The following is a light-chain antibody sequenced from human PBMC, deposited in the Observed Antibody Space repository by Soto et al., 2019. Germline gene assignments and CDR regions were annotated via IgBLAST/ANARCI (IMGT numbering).Light chain of an antibody. Sequence: DIQMTQSPSTLSASVGDRVTISCRASQTISSWLAWYQQKPGKAPKRLIYAASSLQSGVPSRFSGSGSGTEFTLTISSLQPEDFATYYCLQHNSYPITFGQGTRLEIK. CDR2: AAS. J-gene: IGKJ5*01. CDR1: QTISSW. V-gene: IGKV1-5*01. CDR3: LQHNSYPIT.